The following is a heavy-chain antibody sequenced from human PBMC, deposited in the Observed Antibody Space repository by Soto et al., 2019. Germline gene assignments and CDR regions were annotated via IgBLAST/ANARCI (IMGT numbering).Heavy chain of an antibody. Sequence: SVKVSCKASGGTFSSYAISWVRQAPGQGLEWMGGIIPIFGTANYAQKFQGRVTITADESTSTAYMELSSLRSEDTAVYYCAASPSFLQNYYYGAMVVWGQGTTVTVFS. CDR3: AASPSFLQNYYYGAMVV. CDR1: GGTFSSYA. CDR2: IIPIFGTA. J-gene: IGHJ6*02. V-gene: IGHV1-69*13.